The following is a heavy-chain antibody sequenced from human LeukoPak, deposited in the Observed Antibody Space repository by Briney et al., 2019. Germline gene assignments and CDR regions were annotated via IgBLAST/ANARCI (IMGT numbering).Heavy chain of an antibody. CDR2: IYHSGST. CDR1: GYSISTGYY. V-gene: IGHV4-38-2*01. D-gene: IGHD3-10*01. Sequence: SETLSLTCAVSGYSISTGYYGGWIRQPPGKGLEWIGSIYHSGSTNYNPSLESRATISVDTSKNQFSLRLSSVTAADTAVYYCVRVPYYYDSGSYHPRLFDYWGQGTLVTVSS. CDR3: VRVPYYYDSGSYHPRLFDY. J-gene: IGHJ4*02.